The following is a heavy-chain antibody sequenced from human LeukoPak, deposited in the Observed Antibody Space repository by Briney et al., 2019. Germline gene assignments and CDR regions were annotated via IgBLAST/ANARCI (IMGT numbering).Heavy chain of an antibody. J-gene: IGHJ6*02. CDR1: GGSFSGYY. V-gene: IGHV4-34*01. CDR2: INHSGST. D-gene: IGHD6-13*01. CDR3: AKDLRYSSSWREYYYYGMDV. Sequence: PSETLSLTCAVYGGSFSGYYWSWIRQPPGKGLEWIGEINHSGSTNYNPSLKSRVTISVDTSKNQFSLKLSSVTAADTAVYYCAKDLRYSSSWREYYYYGMDVWGQGTTVTVSS.